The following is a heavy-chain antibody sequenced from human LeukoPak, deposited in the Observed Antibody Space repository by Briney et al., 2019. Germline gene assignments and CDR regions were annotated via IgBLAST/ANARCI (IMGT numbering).Heavy chain of an antibody. CDR2: IYTSGST. J-gene: IGHJ4*02. Sequence: PSETPSLTCTVSGGSISSYYWSWIRQPAGKGLEWIGHIYTSGSTNYNPSLKSRVTMSVDTSKNQFSLKLSSVTAADTAVYYCARKGSSGWYDPFDYWGQGTLVTVSS. V-gene: IGHV4-4*07. D-gene: IGHD6-19*01. CDR3: ARKGSSGWYDPFDY. CDR1: GGSISSYY.